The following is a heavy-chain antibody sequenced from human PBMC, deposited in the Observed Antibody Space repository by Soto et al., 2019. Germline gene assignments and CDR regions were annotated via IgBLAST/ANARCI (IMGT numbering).Heavy chain of an antibody. V-gene: IGHV1-2*04. J-gene: IGHJ3*02. Sequence: ASVKVSCKASGYTFTGYYMHWVRQAPGQGLEWMGWINPNSGGTNYAQKFQGWVTMTRDTSISTAYMELSRLRSDDTAVYYCARVCSSTSSYGRDAFDIWGQGTMVTVSS. CDR1: GYTFTGYY. D-gene: IGHD2-2*01. CDR3: ARVCSSTSSYGRDAFDI. CDR2: INPNSGGT.